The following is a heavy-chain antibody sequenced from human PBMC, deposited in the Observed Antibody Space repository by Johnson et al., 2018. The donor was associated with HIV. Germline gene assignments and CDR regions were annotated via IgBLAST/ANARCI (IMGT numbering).Heavy chain of an antibody. CDR3: AKDAYCSGGRCYGFGAFDI. J-gene: IGHJ3*02. CDR1: GFTFSSYA. V-gene: IGHV3-23*04. CDR2: IIGSGGST. D-gene: IGHD2-15*01. Sequence: VQLVESGGGVVQPGRSLRLSCAASGFTFSSYAMSWVRQAPGKGLEWVSTIIGSGGSTYYAESVKGRFTISRDNSKNTVYLQMNSLRAEDTAVFYCAKDAYCSGGRCYGFGAFDIWGQGTMVTVSS.